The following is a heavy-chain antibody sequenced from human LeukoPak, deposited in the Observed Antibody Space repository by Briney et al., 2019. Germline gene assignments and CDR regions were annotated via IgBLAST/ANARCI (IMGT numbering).Heavy chain of an antibody. V-gene: IGHV3-21*01. CDR1: GFTFSTYS. CDR2: ITGTSTST. Sequence: GGSLRVSCAASGFTFSTYSMSWVRQAPGKGLEWVSSITGTSTSTYYADSVRGRFTISRDNAKNSLYLQMNSLRAEDTAVYYCARTYYDILTGYNPYFDYWGQGMLVTVTS. J-gene: IGHJ4*02. D-gene: IGHD3-9*01. CDR3: ARTYYDILTGYNPYFDY.